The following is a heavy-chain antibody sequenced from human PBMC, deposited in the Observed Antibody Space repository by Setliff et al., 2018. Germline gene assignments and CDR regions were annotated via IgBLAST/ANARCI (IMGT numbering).Heavy chain of an antibody. J-gene: IGHJ6*03. CDR2: IKRRSDGGTI. V-gene: IGHV3-15*01. CDR3: ARVFCRHPCLVESYMDV. CDR1: GFSFRDAW. Sequence: GSLRLSCEASGFSFRDAWMIWVRQAPGKGLEWVGRIKRRSDGGTIDYAAPVKGRFVISREDSKDTVYLQMNSLKTEDTAVYFCARVFCRHPCLVESYMDVWGTGTTVTVS. D-gene: IGHD3-16*01.